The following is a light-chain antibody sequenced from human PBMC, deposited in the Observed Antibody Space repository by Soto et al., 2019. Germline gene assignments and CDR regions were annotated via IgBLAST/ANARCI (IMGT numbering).Light chain of an antibody. CDR3: QQYRSSMYT. CDR2: GAS. Sequence: EVVLTQSPGTLSLSPGEGATLSCRASHNISSTYLAWYQQKPGQAPRLLIYGASSRATGIPDRFSGSGSGTDFTLTVSRLEPEDFAVCYCQQYRSSMYTFGQGTRLDIK. J-gene: IGKJ2*01. CDR1: HNISSTY. V-gene: IGKV3-20*01.